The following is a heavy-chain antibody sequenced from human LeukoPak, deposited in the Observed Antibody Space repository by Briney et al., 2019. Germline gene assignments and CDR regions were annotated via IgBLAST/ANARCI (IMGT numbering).Heavy chain of an antibody. V-gene: IGHV3-7*01. J-gene: IGHJ4*02. CDR1: GFTFSTYW. CDR2: IKQDGSEK. Sequence: GGSLRPSCAASGFTFSTYWMSWVRQAPGKGLEWVANIKQDGSEKYYVDSVRGRFTISRDNAKNSLFLQMNSLRAEDTAFYYCTRDEIYSGSNGLWGQGTLVTVSS. CDR3: TRDEIYSGSNGL. D-gene: IGHD1-26*01.